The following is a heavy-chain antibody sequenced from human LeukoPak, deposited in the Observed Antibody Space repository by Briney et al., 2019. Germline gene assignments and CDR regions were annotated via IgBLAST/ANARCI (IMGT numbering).Heavy chain of an antibody. J-gene: IGHJ5*02. V-gene: IGHV4-61*02. CDR1: GGSIRSGSYY. CDR2: IYTSGST. Sequence: SGTLSLTCTVSGGSIRSGSYYWSWIRPPAGKGLEWIGRIYTSGSTNYNPSLKSRVTISVDTSKNQFSLKLSSVTAADTAVYYCARASGWYFFDPWGQGTLVTVSS. D-gene: IGHD6-19*01. CDR3: ARASGWYFFDP.